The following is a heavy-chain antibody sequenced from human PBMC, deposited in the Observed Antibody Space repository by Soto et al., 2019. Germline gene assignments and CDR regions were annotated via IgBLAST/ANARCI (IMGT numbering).Heavy chain of an antibody. CDR1: GGSISSYY. CDR2: INHSGNT. CDR3: ARGFDSGKFYAFES. J-gene: IGHJ4*02. V-gene: IGHV4-34*09. Sequence: SETLSLTCTVSGGSISSYYWSWIRQPPGKGLEWIGYINHSGNTNYNPSLKSRVTISVDTSKNQFSLKLSSVTAADTAVYYCARGFDSGKFYAFESWGQGTQVTVSS. D-gene: IGHD1-26*01.